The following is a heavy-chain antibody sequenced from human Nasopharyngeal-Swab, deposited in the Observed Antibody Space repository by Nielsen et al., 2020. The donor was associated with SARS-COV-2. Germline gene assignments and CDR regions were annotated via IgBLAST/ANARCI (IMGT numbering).Heavy chain of an antibody. Sequence: PGKGLEWIGYIYYSGSTYYNPSLKSRVTISVDTSKNQFSLKLSSVTAADTAVYYCASLKVGITIFGVVTDRLLDYWGQGTLVTVSS. D-gene: IGHD3-3*01. V-gene: IGHV4-30-4*01. J-gene: IGHJ4*02. CDR3: ASLKVGITIFGVVTDRLLDY. CDR2: IYYSGST.